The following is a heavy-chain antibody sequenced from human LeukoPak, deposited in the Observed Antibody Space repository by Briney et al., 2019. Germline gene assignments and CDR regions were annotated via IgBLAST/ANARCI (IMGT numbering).Heavy chain of an antibody. V-gene: IGHV3-33*01. CDR2: IWYDGSNK. CDR3: ARDLPHITGTTFTFDY. J-gene: IGHJ4*02. CDR1: GFTFSSYG. D-gene: IGHD1-20*01. Sequence: GGSLRLSCAASGFTFSSYGMHWVRQAPGKGLEWVAVIWYDGSNKYYADSVKGRFTISRDNSKNTLYLQMNSLRAEDTAVYYCARDLPHITGTTFTFDYWGQGTLVTVSS.